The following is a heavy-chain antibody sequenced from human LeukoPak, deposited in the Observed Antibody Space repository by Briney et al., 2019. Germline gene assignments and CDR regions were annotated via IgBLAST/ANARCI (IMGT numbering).Heavy chain of an antibody. V-gene: IGHV3-74*01. J-gene: IGHJ4*02. CDR2: IKTDGSIT. Sequence: PGGSLRLSCAASGFSFSVYWMHWVRQAPGKGPVWVSRIKTDGSITDYADFVKGRFTISRDNAKNTLYLQMNSLRAEDTAVYYCAKDVSHYDSSGYYYYWGQGTLVTVSS. CDR1: GFSFSVYW. CDR3: AKDVSHYDSSGYYYY. D-gene: IGHD3-22*01.